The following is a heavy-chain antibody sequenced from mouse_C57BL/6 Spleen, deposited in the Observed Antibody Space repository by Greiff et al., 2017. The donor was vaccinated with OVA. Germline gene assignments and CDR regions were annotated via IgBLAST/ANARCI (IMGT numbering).Heavy chain of an antibody. Sequence: VQLQQPGAELVRPGSSVKLSCKASGYTFTSSWMDWVKQRPGQGLEWIGNIYPSDSETHYNQKFKDKATLTVDKSSSTAYMQLSSLTSEYSAVYYCARFTTVVATPYWYFDVWGTGTTVTVSS. CDR3: ARFTTVVATPYWYFDV. J-gene: IGHJ1*03. D-gene: IGHD1-1*01. CDR2: IYPSDSET. V-gene: IGHV1-61*01. CDR1: GYTFTSSW.